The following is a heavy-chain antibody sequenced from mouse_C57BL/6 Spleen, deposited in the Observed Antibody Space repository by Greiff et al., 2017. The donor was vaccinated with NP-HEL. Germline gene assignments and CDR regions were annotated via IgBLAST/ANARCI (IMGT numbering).Heavy chain of an antibody. Sequence: QVQLQQPGAELVRPGSSVKLSCKASGYTFTSYWMDWVKQRPGQGLEWIGNIYPSDSETHYNQKFKDKATLTVDKSSSTAYKQLSSLTSEDSAVYYCARGEEGAYYAMDYWGQGTSVTVSS. J-gene: IGHJ4*01. CDR1: GYTFTSYW. CDR2: IYPSDSET. CDR3: ARGEEGAYYAMDY. V-gene: IGHV1-61*01.